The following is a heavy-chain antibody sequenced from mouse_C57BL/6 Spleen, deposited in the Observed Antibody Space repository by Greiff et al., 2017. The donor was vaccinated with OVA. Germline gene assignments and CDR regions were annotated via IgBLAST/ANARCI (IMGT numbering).Heavy chain of an antibody. CDR2: ISYDGSN. CDR3: ARGTTVVAPGFAY. CDR1: GYSITSGYY. D-gene: IGHD1-1*01. Sequence: DVKLQESGPGLVKPSQSLSLTCSVTGYSITSGYYWNWIRQFPGNKLEWMGYISYDGSNNYNPSLKNRISITRDTSKNQFFLKLNSVTTEDTATYYCARGTTVVAPGFAYWGQGTLVTVSA. J-gene: IGHJ3*01. V-gene: IGHV3-6*01.